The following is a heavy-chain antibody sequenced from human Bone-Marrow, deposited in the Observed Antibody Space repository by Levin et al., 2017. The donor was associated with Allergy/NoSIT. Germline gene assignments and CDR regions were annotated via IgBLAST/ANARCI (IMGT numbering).Heavy chain of an antibody. CDR2: ISGSGGST. J-gene: IGHJ4*02. Sequence: GGSLRLSCAASGFTFSSYAMSWVRQAPGKGLEWVSAISGSGGSTYYADSVKGRFTISRDNSKNTLYLQMNSLRAEDTAVYYCAKLLYYDFWSGDYTFDYWGQGTLVTVSS. D-gene: IGHD3-3*01. CDR3: AKLLYYDFWSGDYTFDY. V-gene: IGHV3-23*01. CDR1: GFTFSSYA.